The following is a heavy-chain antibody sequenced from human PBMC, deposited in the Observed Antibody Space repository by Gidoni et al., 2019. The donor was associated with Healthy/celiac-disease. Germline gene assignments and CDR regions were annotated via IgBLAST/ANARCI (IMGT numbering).Heavy chain of an antibody. V-gene: IGHV1-69*04. Sequence: QVQLVQSGAEVKKPGSSVKVSCKASGGTFSSYAISWVRQAPGQGLEWMGRIIPILGIANYAQKFQGRVTITADKSTSTAYMELSSLRSEDTAVYYCARDDSSSWYNFDYWGQGTWSPSPQ. CDR2: IIPILGIA. D-gene: IGHD6-13*01. CDR3: ARDDSSSWYNFDY. CDR1: GGTFSSYA. J-gene: IGHJ4*02.